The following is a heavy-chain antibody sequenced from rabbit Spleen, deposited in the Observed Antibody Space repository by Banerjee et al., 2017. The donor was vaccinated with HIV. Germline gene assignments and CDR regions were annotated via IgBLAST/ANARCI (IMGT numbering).Heavy chain of an antibody. CDR3: ARGSATMTMLITGYYLNL. CDR2: IYGGSSGSS. J-gene: IGHJ4*01. V-gene: IGHV1S40*01. Sequence: QSLEESGGDLVKPGASMTLTCTASGFSFSSSYYMCWVRQAPGKGLECIACIYGGSSGSSCYASWAKGRFSISKTSSTTVTLQMTSLTAADTATYFCARGSATMTMLITGYYLNLWGPGTLVTVS. CDR1: GFSFSSSYY. D-gene: IGHD2-1*01.